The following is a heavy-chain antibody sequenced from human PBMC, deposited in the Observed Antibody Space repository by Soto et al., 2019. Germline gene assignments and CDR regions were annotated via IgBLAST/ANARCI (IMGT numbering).Heavy chain of an antibody. V-gene: IGHV3-73*01. CDR2: IRSKANNYAT. CDR1: GFTFSGSA. CDR3: SRQMFSPDTH. Sequence: EVQLVESGGGLVQPGGSLRLSCAASGFTFSGSAIHWVRQASGNGLEWLGLIRSKANNYATAYGASVKGRFTISRDDSKNTAYLQMNTLKTEDTAIYYCSRQMFSPDTHWVQGTLVTVSS. J-gene: IGHJ4*02. D-gene: IGHD2-2*02.